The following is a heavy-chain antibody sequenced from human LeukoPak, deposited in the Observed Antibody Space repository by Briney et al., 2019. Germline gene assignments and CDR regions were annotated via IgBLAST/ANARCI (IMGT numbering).Heavy chain of an antibody. V-gene: IGHV3-33*01. CDR1: GXTFSSYG. CDR3: VRESSAWELDY. Sequence: PGGSLRLSCAASGXTFSSYGMHWVRQAPGKGLEWVAVIWYDGGNKYYTDSVKGRLTISRDNAKNTLYLQMSSLRAEDTAVYYCVRESSAWELDYWGQGTLVTVSS. CDR2: IWYDGGNK. D-gene: IGHD6-19*01. J-gene: IGHJ4*02.